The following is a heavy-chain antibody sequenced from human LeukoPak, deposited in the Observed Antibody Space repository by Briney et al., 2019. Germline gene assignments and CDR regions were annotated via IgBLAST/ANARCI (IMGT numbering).Heavy chain of an antibody. V-gene: IGHV3-23*01. J-gene: IGHJ4*02. CDR3: AKGSYYDSSVSFYFDY. CDR1: GFTFSSYA. CDR2: ISGSGDNT. D-gene: IGHD3-22*01. Sequence: GGSLRLSCAASGFTFSSYAMSWVRQAPGKGLEWVSGISGSGDNTYYADSVKGRFTISRNNPKNTLYVQLNSLETKDTAAYYCAKGSYYDSSVSFYFDYWGQGPLVTVPS.